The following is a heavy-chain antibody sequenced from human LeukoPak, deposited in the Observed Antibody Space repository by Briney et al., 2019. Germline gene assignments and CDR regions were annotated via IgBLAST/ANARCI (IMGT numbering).Heavy chain of an antibody. J-gene: IGHJ4*02. CDR3: TRPYSSSSLN. CDR1: GFTFSGSA. D-gene: IGHD6-6*01. CDR2: IRSKANSYAT. V-gene: IGHV3-73*01. Sequence: GGSLRLSCAASGFTFSGSAMHWVRQASGKGLEWVGRIRSKANSYATAYAASVKGRFTISRDDSKNTAYLQMNSLKTEDTAVYYCTRPYSSSSLNWGQGTLVTVSS.